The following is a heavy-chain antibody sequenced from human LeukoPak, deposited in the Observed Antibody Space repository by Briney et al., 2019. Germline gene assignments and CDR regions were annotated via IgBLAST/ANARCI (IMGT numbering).Heavy chain of an antibody. J-gene: IGHJ4*02. CDR2: ISHTSEST. Sequence: GGSLRLSCAASGFTFNSYSMSWVRQAPGKGLEWVSYISHTSESTYYADSVRGRFSISRDDAKSSLYLQMNSLRDEDTAVYYCARDRGYCTSDDCDRWFHYWAQGTLVIVSS. D-gene: IGHD2-8*02. CDR1: GFTFNSYS. CDR3: ARDRGYCTSDDCDRWFHY. V-gene: IGHV3-48*02.